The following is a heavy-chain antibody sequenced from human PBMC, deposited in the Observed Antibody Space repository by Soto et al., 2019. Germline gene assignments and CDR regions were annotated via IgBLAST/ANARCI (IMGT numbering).Heavy chain of an antibody. D-gene: IGHD3-9*01. CDR1: GFSLSTSGVG. J-gene: IGHJ4*02. CDR2: IYWNDDK. Sequence: SGPTLVNPTQTLTLTCTFSGFSLSTSGVGVGWIRQPPGKALEWLALIYWNDDKRYSPSLKSRLTITKDTSKNQVVLTMTNMDPVDTATYYCAHSRVRVRYFDWLTYFDYWGQGTLVTVSS. CDR3: AHSRVRVRYFDWLTYFDY. V-gene: IGHV2-5*01.